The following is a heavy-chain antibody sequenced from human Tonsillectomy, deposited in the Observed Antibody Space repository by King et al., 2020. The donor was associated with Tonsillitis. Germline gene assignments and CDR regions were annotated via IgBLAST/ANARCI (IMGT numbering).Heavy chain of an antibody. J-gene: IGHJ3*02. V-gene: IGHV3-30*18. CDR1: GFTFSSYG. CDR3: AKEARSGYDGDAVDI. CDR2: ISYDGSNK. Sequence: VQLVESGGGVVQPGRSLRLSCAASGFTFSSYGMHWVRQAPGKGLEWVAVISYDGSNKYYADSVKGRFTISRDNSKNTLYLQMNSLRAEDTAVYYCAKEARSGYDGDAVDIWGQGTMVTVSA. D-gene: IGHD5-12*01.